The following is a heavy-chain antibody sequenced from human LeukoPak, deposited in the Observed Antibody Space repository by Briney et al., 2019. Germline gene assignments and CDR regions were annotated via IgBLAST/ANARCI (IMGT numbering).Heavy chain of an antibody. J-gene: IGHJ4*02. CDR1: GYTFNTND. Sequence: ASVKVSCKASGYTFNTNDINWVRQAPGQGLEWMGWISPYNGNTNYAQNLQGRVTMTTDTSTNTAYMELRSLRSDDTAVYYCARGIGIIAAAEFDYWGQGTLVTVSS. CDR2: ISPYNGNT. D-gene: IGHD6-13*01. V-gene: IGHV1-18*01. CDR3: ARGIGIIAAAEFDY.